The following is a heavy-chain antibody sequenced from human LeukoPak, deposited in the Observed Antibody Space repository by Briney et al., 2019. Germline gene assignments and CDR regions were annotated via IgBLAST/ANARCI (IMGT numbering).Heavy chain of an antibody. Sequence: SETLSLTCTVSGGSISSYYWSWLRQPPGKGLEWIGYIYYSGSTNYNPSLKSRVTISVDTSKNQFSLKLSSVTAADTAVYYCARAFCSGGSCSSPDYWGQGTLVTVSS. D-gene: IGHD2-15*01. CDR2: IYYSGST. J-gene: IGHJ4*02. V-gene: IGHV4-59*01. CDR1: GGSISSYY. CDR3: ARAFCSGGSCSSPDY.